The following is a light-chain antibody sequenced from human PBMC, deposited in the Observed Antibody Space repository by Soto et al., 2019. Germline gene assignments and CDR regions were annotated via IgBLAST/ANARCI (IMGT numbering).Light chain of an antibody. J-gene: IGKJ5*01. CDR3: QQYNNWPIT. CDR2: GAS. CDR1: QTVGSN. Sequence: IVMTQSPATLSVSPGERATLSCRASQTVGSNLAWYQQKPGQAPRLLIYGASTRASDIPARFSGSGSVTEFALTISSLQSEDFAVYYCQQYNNWPITFGQGTRLEIK. V-gene: IGKV3-15*01.